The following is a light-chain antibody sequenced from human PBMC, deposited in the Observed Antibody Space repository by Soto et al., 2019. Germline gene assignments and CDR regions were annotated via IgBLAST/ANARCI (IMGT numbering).Light chain of an antibody. J-gene: IGLJ1*01. CDR2: DVS. CDR3: VSYTTSASYV. CDR1: SSDVGGYNY. Sequence: QSALTQPRSVSGSPGQSVTISCTGTSSDVGGYNYVSWYQQHPGKAPKLMIYDVSKRPSGVPDRFSGSKSGNTASLTISGLQAEDEADYYCVSYTTSASYVFGTGTKVTVL. V-gene: IGLV2-11*01.